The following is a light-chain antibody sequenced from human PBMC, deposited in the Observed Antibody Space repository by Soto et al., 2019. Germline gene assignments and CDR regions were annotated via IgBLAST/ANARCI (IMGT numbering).Light chain of an antibody. J-gene: IGLJ3*02. CDR2: EVS. CDR3: SSYTSGSTWV. V-gene: IGLV2-14*01. CDR1: SSDVGGYNY. Sequence: QSALTQPASVSGSPGQSITISCTGTSSDVGGYNYVSWYQQHPGKAPKLMIYEVSNRPSGVSNRFSGSKSGYTASLTISGLQSEDGADYYCSSYTSGSTWVFGGGTKLTVL.